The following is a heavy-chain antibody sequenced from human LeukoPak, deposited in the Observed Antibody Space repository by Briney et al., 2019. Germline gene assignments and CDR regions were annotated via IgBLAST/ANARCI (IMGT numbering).Heavy chain of an antibody. Sequence: PSETLSLTCAVSGYSISSGYYWGWIRQPPGKGLEWIGSIYHSGSTYYNPSLKSRVTISVDTSKNQFSLKLSSVTAADTAVYYCARRAAFDIWGQGTMVTVSS. V-gene: IGHV4-38-2*01. CDR2: IYHSGST. J-gene: IGHJ3*02. CDR1: GYSISSGYY. CDR3: ARRAAFDI.